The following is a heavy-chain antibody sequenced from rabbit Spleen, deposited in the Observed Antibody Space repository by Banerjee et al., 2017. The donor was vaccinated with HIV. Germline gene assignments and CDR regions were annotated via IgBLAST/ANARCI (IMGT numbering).Heavy chain of an antibody. D-gene: IGHD2-1*01. CDR3: ARDLDGAIGWNFAL. CDR2: INAVTGKA. Sequence: QEQLVESGGGLVRPEGSLKLSCKASGFSFSNKAVMCWVRQAPGKGLEWIACINAVTGKAVYATWAKGRFTFSKTSSTTVTLQMTSLTDADTATYFCARDLDGAIGWNFALWGQGTLVTVS. V-gene: IGHV1S45*01. CDR1: GFSFSNKAV. J-gene: IGHJ3*01.